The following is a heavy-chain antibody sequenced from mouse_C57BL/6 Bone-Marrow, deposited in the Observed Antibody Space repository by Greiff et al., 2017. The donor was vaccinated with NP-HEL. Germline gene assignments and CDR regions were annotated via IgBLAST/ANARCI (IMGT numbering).Heavy chain of an antibody. CDR1: GYTFTDYE. CDR2: IDPETGGT. J-gene: IGHJ3*01. D-gene: IGHD4-1*01. CDR3: TRRALTGPAWFAY. V-gene: IGHV1-15*01. Sequence: QVQLQQSGAELVRPGASVTLSCKASGYTFTDYEMHWVKQTPVHGLEWIGAIDPETGGTAYNQKFKGKAILTADKSSSTAYMELRSLTSEDSAVYYCTRRALTGPAWFAYWGQGTLVTVSA.